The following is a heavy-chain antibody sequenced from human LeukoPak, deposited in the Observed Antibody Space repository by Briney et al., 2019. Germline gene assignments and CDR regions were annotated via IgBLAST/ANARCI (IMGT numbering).Heavy chain of an antibody. V-gene: IGHV1-2*02. Sequence: ASVKVSCKASGYTFTGYYMHWVRQAPGQGLEWMGWINPNSGGTNYAQKFRGRVTMTRDTSISTAYMELSRLRSDDTAVYYCARGGTMVRGVISYYYYYYMDVWGKGTTVTVSS. CDR1: GYTFTGYY. CDR2: INPNSGGT. CDR3: ARGGTMVRGVISYYYYYYMDV. D-gene: IGHD3-10*01. J-gene: IGHJ6*03.